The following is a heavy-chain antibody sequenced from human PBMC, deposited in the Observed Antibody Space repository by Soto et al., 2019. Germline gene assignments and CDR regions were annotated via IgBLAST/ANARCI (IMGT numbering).Heavy chain of an antibody. CDR2: INPNSGGT. CDR3: ARAGGSVQLGFDY. CDR1: GYTFTGYY. V-gene: IGHV1-2*04. J-gene: IGHJ4*02. Sequence: PSVKVSCKASGYTFTGYYMHWVRQAPGQGLEWMGWINPNSGGTNYAQKFQGWVTMTRDTSISTAYMELSRLRSDDTAVYYCARAGGSVQLGFDYWGQGTLVTVSS. D-gene: IGHD1-1*01.